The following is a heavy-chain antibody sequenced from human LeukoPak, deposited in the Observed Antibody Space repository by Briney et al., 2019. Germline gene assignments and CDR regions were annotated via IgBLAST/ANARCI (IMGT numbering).Heavy chain of an antibody. CDR3: ARASLDVDTAMVSDFYYFDC. J-gene: IGHJ4*02. CDR1: GGSISSYY. D-gene: IGHD5-18*01. V-gene: IGHV4-4*07. Sequence: PSETLSLTCTVSGGSISSYYWSWIRQPAGKGLEWIGRIYTSGSTNYNPSLKSRVTMSVDTSKNQFSLKLSSVTAADTAVYYCARASLDVDTAMVSDFYYFDCWGQGTLVTVSS. CDR2: IYTSGST.